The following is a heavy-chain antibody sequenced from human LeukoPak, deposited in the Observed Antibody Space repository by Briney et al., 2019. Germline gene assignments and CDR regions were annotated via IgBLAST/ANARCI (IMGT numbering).Heavy chain of an antibody. CDR2: ISGSGGST. J-gene: IGHJ3*02. CDR1: GFTFSGYA. CDR3: AKFRTPSSARGAFDI. Sequence: PGGSLRLSCAASGFTFSGYAMNWVRQAPGKGLEWVSGISGSGGSTYYTDSVRGRFTISRDNSKNTLYLQMNSLRAEDTAVYYCAKFRTPSSARGAFDIWGQGTMVTVSS. V-gene: IGHV3-23*01. D-gene: IGHD3-22*01.